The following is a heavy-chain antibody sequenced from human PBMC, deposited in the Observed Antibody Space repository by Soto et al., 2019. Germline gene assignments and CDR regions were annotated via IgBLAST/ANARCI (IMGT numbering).Heavy chain of an antibody. CDR1: GGSFSGYY. CDR3: ARRHSGSPFDY. J-gene: IGHJ4*02. V-gene: IGHV4-34*01. Sequence: SETLSLTCAVYGGSFSGYYWSWIRQPPGKGLEWIGEINHSGSTNYNPSLKSRVTISVDTSKNQFSLKLSSVTAADTAVYYCARRHSGSPFDYSGQGTLVTVSS. D-gene: IGHD1-26*01. CDR2: INHSGST.